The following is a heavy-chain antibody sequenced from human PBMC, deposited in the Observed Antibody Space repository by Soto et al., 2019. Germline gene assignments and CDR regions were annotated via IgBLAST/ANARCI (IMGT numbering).Heavy chain of an antibody. CDR3: ARDSSSWGGMDV. D-gene: IGHD6-6*01. CDR1: GYTFTSYY. CDR2: INPSGGST. J-gene: IGHJ6*02. V-gene: IGHV1-46*01. Sequence: QVQLVQSGAEVKKPGASVKVSCKASGYTFTSYYMHWVRQAPGQGLEWMGIINPSGGSTSYAQKFQGRVTMTRDTSTSTVYMELSSLRSEDTAVYYGARDSSSWGGMDVWGQGTTVTVSS.